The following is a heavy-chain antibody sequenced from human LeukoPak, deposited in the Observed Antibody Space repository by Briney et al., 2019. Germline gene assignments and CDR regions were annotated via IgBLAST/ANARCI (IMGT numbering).Heavy chain of an antibody. J-gene: IGHJ4*02. D-gene: IGHD4-17*01. Sequence: PSETLSLTCAVSGGSISSGGYSWSWIRQPPGKGLEWIGYIYHSGSTYYNPSLKSRATISVDRSKNQFSLKLSSVTAADTAVYYCARVGDYGDYFDYWGQGTLVTVSS. V-gene: IGHV4-30-2*01. CDR1: GGSISSGGYS. CDR3: ARVGDYGDYFDY. CDR2: IYHSGST.